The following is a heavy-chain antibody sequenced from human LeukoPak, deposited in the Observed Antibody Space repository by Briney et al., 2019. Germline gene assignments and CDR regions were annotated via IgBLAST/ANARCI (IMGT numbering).Heavy chain of an antibody. J-gene: IGHJ4*02. CDR3: ARDHRLFYDSSGYYYDY. Sequence: ASVKVSCEASGYTFTSYYMHRVREAPGQGLEWMGIINPSGGSTSYAQKFQGRVTMTRDMSTSTVYMELSSLRSEDTAVYYCARDHRLFYDSSGYYYDYWGQGTLVTVSS. CDR2: INPSGGST. V-gene: IGHV1-46*01. CDR1: GYTFTSYY. D-gene: IGHD3-22*01.